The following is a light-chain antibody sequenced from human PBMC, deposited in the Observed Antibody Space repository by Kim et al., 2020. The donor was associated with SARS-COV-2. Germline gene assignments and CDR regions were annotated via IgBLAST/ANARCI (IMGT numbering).Light chain of an antibody. CDR1: SSDVGGYNY. V-gene: IGLV2-14*03. CDR3: SSYTSSNTV. J-gene: IGLJ3*02. CDR2: DVS. Sequence: QSALTQPASVSGSPGQSITISCTGTSSDVGGYNYVSWYQQHPGKAPKLMIYDVSKRPSGVPNRFSGSKSGNTASLTISGLQAEDEADYYCSSYTSSNTVFGGGTQLTVL.